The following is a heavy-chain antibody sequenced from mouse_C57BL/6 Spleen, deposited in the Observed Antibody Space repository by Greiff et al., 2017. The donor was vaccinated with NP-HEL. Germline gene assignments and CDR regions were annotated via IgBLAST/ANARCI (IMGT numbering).Heavy chain of an antibody. J-gene: IGHJ4*01. V-gene: IGHV5-16*01. D-gene: IGHD1-1*01. CDR1: GFTFSDYY. Sequence: EVQRVESEGGLVQPGSSMKLSCTASGFTFSDYYMAWVRQVPEKGLEWVANINYDGSSTNYLDSLKSRSTISRDNANNILYQQMSSLKSDDAATYYCGRGYGSSYALDYWGQGTTVTVSS. CDR2: INYDGSST. CDR3: GRGYGSSYALDY.